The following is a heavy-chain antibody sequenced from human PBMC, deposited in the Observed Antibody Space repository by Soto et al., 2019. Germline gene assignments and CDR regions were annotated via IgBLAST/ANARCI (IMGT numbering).Heavy chain of an antibody. V-gene: IGHV3-21*01. D-gene: IGHD1-1*01. CDR3: ARDLSGGNYYYHGLDV. CDR1: GFPFSNFD. J-gene: IGHJ6*02. Sequence: EVQLVESGGGLVKPGGSLRLSCAASGFPFSNFDMNWVRQAPGKGLEWVSSITSNSIYIYYADSVKGRFTVSRHNAKNSLYLQMDSLRAEDTAVYYCARDLSGGNYYYHGLDVWGQGTTVTVSS. CDR2: ITSNSIYI.